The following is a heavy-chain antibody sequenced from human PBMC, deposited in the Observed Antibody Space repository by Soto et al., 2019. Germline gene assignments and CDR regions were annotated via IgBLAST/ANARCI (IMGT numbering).Heavy chain of an antibody. CDR3: ARGGGTIFGVVNDAFDI. CDR2: IIPIFGTA. D-gene: IGHD3-3*01. CDR1: GGTFSSYA. J-gene: IGHJ3*02. V-gene: IGHV1-69*01. Sequence: QVQLVQSGAEVKKPGSSVKVSCKASGGTFSSYAISWVRQAPGQGLEWMGGIIPIFGTANYAQKFQGSVTITADESTSTDYMELSSLRSEDTAVYYCARGGGTIFGVVNDAFDIWGQGTMVTVSS.